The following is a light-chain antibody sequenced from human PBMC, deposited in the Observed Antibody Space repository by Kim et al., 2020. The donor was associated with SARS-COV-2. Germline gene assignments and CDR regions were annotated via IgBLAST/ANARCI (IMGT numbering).Light chain of an antibody. CDR1: QPISPIT. J-gene: IGKJ5*01. CDR3: QQYGGSPPIT. V-gene: IGKV3-20*01. Sequence: ATPSCRASQPISPITLAWYQQKPDQPPRLLFYGASTRAPGVPDRFSGRGSETDFTLTISRLETEDFAVFYCQQYGGSPPITFGQGTRLEIK. CDR2: GAS.